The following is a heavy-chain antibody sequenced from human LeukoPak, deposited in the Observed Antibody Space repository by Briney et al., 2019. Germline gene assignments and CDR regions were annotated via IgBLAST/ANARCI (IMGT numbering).Heavy chain of an antibody. Sequence: GGSLRLSCGASGFTFSSYAMTWVRQAPGKGLEWVSAISSAGSANYADSVKGRFTTSRDNSKSTLDLQMNSLRAEDTAVYSCAKGYSSVWYYFDSWGQGTLVTVSS. CDR2: ISSAGSA. D-gene: IGHD6-13*01. CDR3: AKGYSSVWYYFDS. V-gene: IGHV3-23*01. CDR1: GFTFSSYA. J-gene: IGHJ4*02.